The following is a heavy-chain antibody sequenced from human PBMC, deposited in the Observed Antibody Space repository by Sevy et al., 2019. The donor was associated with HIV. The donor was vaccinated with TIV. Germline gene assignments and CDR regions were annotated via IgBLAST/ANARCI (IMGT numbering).Heavy chain of an antibody. V-gene: IGHV3-21*01. CDR2: ISSSSSYI. Sequence: GGSLRLSCAASGFTFSSYSMNWVRQAPGKGLEWVSSISSSSSYIYYADSVKGRFTISRDNAKNSLYLQMNSLRAEETAVYYCARESIAAAGTGFPFDIWGQGTMVTVSS. CDR1: GFTFSSYS. D-gene: IGHD6-13*01. J-gene: IGHJ3*02. CDR3: ARESIAAAGTGFPFDI.